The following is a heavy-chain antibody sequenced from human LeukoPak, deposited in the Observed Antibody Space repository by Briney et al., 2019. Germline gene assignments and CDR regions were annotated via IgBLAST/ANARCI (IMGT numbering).Heavy chain of an antibody. V-gene: IGHV1-8*01. D-gene: IGHD4-17*01. J-gene: IGHJ4*02. CDR3: ARGDVTTVTSGID. CDR2: MNPNSGNT. CDR1: GYTFTSYD. Sequence: ASVKVSCKASGYTFTSYDINWVRQATGQGLEWMGWMNPNSGNTGYAQKFQCRVTMTRNTSISTAYMELSSLRSEDTAVYYCARGDVTTVTSGIDWGQGTLVTVSS.